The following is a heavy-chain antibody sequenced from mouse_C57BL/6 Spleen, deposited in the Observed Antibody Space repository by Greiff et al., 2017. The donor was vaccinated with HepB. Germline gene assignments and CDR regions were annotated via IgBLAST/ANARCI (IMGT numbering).Heavy chain of an antibody. CDR1: GFNIKDDY. CDR2: IDPENGDT. D-gene: IGHD1-2*01. J-gene: IGHJ4*01. Sequence: DVQLQESGAELVRPGASVKLSCTASGFNIKDDYMHWVKQRPEQGLEWIGWIDPENGDTEYASKFQGKATITADTSSNTAYLQLSSLTSEDTAVYYCTTFGYGYAMDYWGQGTSVTVSS. CDR3: TTFGYGYAMDY. V-gene: IGHV14-4*01.